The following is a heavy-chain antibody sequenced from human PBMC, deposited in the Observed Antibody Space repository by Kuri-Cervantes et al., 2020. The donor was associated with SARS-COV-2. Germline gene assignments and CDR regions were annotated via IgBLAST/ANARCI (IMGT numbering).Heavy chain of an antibody. D-gene: IGHD2-21*02. V-gene: IGHV1-18*01. CDR2: ISASNGNT. CDR3: VRAGAEVTSHFDY. J-gene: IGHJ4*02. CDR1: GYTFTTYG. Sequence: ASVKVSCKASGYTFTTYGISWVRQAPGQGLEWMGWISASNGNTNYAQSLQGRVTITTYSSTSTAYLELRNLRSDDTAVYYCVRAGAEVTSHFDYWGQGTLVTVSS.